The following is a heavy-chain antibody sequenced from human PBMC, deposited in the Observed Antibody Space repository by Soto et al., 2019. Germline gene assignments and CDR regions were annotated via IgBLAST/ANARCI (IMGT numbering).Heavy chain of an antibody. D-gene: IGHD6-19*01. Sequence: PSETLSLTCAVYGGSFSGYYWIWIRQPPGRGLEWIGEINHSGSTNYNPSLKSRVTISVDTSKNQFSLKLTSVTAADTAVYYCARGGWKLFVYWGQGTLVTVSS. J-gene: IGHJ4*02. V-gene: IGHV4-34*01. CDR1: GGSFSGYY. CDR2: INHSGST. CDR3: ARGGWKLFVY.